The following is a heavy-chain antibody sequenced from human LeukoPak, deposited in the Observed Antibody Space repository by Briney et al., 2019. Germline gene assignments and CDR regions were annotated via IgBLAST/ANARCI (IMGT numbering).Heavy chain of an antibody. J-gene: IGHJ5*02. D-gene: IGHD1-14*01. V-gene: IGHV3-30*04. CDR1: GFTFSSYA. CDR2: ILEDGSHQ. Sequence: GGFLRLSCAASGFTFSSYAMHWVRQAPGKGLDWVAVILEDGSHQYYTDSVKGRFTISRDNSKNTLFLQMNSLRGEDTAMYYCARVQGGGFRTADSWGQGTLVTVSS. CDR3: ARVQGGGFRTADS.